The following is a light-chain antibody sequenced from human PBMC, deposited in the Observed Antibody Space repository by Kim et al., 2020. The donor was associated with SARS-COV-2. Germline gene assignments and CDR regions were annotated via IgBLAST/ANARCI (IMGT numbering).Light chain of an antibody. CDR1: NIENKN. CDR2: RDS. CDR3: QVWDSVSVV. J-gene: IGLJ2*01. V-gene: IGLV3-9*01. Sequence: SYEQTQPLSVSVALGQTARITCGGNNIENKNVHWYRQRPGQAPILVMYRDSKRPSGIPERLSGSNSGNTATLTISRVQAGDEADYYCQVWDSVSVVFGGGTQLTVL.